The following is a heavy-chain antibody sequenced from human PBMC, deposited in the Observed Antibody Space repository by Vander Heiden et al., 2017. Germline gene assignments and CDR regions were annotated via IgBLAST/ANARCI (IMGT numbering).Heavy chain of an antibody. CDR3: AREMDYGSGSYKNWFDP. CDR2: IWYDGSNK. J-gene: IGHJ5*02. CDR1: GFTFSSHG. V-gene: IGHV3-33*01. Sequence: QVQLVESGGGAVQPGRALRLAGAATGFTFSSHGLHWVRQAPGKGLGWVAVIWYDGSNKNYADSVKGRFTISRDNSKNTLYLQMNSLRAEDTAVYYCAREMDYGSGSYKNWFDPWGQGTLVTVSS. D-gene: IGHD3-10*01.